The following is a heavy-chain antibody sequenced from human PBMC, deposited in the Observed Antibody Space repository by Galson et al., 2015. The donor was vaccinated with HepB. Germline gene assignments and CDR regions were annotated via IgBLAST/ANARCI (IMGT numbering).Heavy chain of an antibody. CDR2: ISGYNGNT. Sequence: SVKVSCKASGYTFTNYGISWVRQAPGQGLEWMAWISGYNGNTNYAQKFRGRVTMTTVTSTSTAYMELRSLTSDDTAVYYCATARYSTSPPDNWGQGTLVTVSS. CDR3: ATARYSTSPPDN. V-gene: IGHV1-18*01. CDR1: GYTFTNYG. D-gene: IGHD1-26*01. J-gene: IGHJ4*02.